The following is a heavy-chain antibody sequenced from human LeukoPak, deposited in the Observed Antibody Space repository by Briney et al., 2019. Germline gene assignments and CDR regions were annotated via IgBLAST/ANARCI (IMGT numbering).Heavy chain of an antibody. Sequence: SQTLSLTCTVSGGSISSGSYYWSWIRQPAGKGLEWIGYISSSGKSNYNPALKSRVSISLDTSKKQFSLKLSSVTAADAAVYYCARGESGSGSYFGYYYYMDVWGKGTTVTISS. V-gene: IGHV4-61*09. J-gene: IGHJ6*03. CDR1: GGSISSGSYY. D-gene: IGHD3-10*01. CDR3: ARGESGSGSYFGYYYYMDV. CDR2: ISSSGKS.